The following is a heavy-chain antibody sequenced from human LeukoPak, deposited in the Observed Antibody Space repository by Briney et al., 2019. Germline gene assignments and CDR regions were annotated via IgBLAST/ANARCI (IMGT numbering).Heavy chain of an antibody. V-gene: IGHV3-48*03. CDR2: ITISGHTK. J-gene: IGHJ5*02. Sequence: GESLTLSCAVSGFDLHTYEMNWVRQAPGKGLEWIADITISGHTKNYADSVKGRFTISRDSARTSLYLQMNSLSVEDTDVYFCARGDPHADLWGQGTLVTVSS. CDR3: ARGDPHADL. CDR1: GFDLHTYE.